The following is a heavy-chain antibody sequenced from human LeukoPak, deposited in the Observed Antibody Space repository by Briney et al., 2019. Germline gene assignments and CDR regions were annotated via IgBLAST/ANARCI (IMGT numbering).Heavy chain of an antibody. CDR3: ARDNVVDATSGIDY. J-gene: IGHJ4*02. V-gene: IGHV4-39*07. CDR1: HGSISDNSYY. CDR2: VSYSGST. D-gene: IGHD1-26*01. Sequence: SETLSLTCTVYHGSISDNSYYRGWIRQPPGKGLEWIGSVSYSGSTYYNPSLKSRVTISLDTSKNQFSLKLTSMTAADTAVYFCARDNVVDATSGIDYWGQGTLVTVSS.